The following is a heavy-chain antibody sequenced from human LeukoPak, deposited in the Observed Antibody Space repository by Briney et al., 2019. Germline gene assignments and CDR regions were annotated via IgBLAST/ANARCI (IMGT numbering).Heavy chain of an antibody. D-gene: IGHD6-13*01. CDR2: ISYDGSTK. V-gene: IGHV3-30*03. J-gene: IGHJ4*02. Sequence: PGRSLRLSCAASGFTFSSYAMHWVRQAPGKGLEWVAVISYDGSTKYYADSVKGRFTISRDNSKNTLYLQMNSLRAEDTAVYYCVGYISWYYFDYWGQGTLVTVSS. CDR1: GFTFSSYA. CDR3: VGYISWYYFDY.